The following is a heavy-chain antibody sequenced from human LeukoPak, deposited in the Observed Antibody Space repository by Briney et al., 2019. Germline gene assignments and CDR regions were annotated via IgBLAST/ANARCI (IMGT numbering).Heavy chain of an antibody. Sequence: SETLSLTCTVSGGSISSYYWSWIRQPPGKGLEWIGYIYYSGSTNYNPSLKSRVTISVDTSKNQFSLKLSSVTAADTAVYYCARLGRWLHRVDYWGQGTLVTVSS. CDR3: ARLGRWLHRVDY. CDR2: IYYSGST. CDR1: GGSISSYY. V-gene: IGHV4-59*08. J-gene: IGHJ4*02. D-gene: IGHD5-24*01.